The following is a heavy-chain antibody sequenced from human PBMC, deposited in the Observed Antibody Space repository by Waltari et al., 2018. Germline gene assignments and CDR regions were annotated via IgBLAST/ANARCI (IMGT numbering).Heavy chain of an antibody. J-gene: IGHJ6*02. CDR3: ARDLGHKVDV. Sequence: QVQLQESGPGLLRPSETLSLTCAVSGYSISTVESFWGWIRQPPGKGLEWIGSIYPSGNSFYNPSLKSPVTISVDTSKNHVSLTLRSVTAADTAVYFCARDLGHKVDVWGQGTTVTVSS. D-gene: IGHD3-16*01. CDR1: GYSISTVESF. CDR2: IYPSGNS. V-gene: IGHV4-38-2*02.